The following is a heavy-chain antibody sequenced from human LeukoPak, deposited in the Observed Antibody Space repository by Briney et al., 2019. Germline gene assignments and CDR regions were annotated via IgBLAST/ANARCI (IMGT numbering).Heavy chain of an antibody. CDR3: ARGALDS. CDR2: IYHSGDT. V-gene: IGHV4-38-2*02. Sequence: SETLSLTCTVSGYSISSGYYWGWIRQPPGKGLEWIGSIYHSGDTFYNPSLKSRVTISVDTSKNQFSLKLSSVTAADTAVYYCARGALDSWGQGTLVTVSS. CDR1: GYSISSGYY. J-gene: IGHJ4*02.